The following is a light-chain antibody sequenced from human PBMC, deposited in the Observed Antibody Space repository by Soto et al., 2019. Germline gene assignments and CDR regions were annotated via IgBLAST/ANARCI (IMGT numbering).Light chain of an antibody. CDR3: QTWGTGIQV. Sequence: QLVLTQSPSASASLGASVKLTCTLSSGHSSYAIAWHQQQPEKGPRYLMKLNSDGSHSKGDGNPDRFSGSSSGAERYLTISSLQSEDEADYYCQTWGTGIQVFGTGTKVTVL. CDR1: SGHSSYA. CDR2: LNSDGSH. J-gene: IGLJ1*01. V-gene: IGLV4-69*01.